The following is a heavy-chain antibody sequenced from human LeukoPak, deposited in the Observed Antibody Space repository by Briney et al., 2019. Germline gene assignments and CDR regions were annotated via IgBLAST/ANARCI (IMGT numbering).Heavy chain of an antibody. CDR1: GLTFSNCA. D-gene: IGHD5-12*01. Sequence: GGSLRLSCAASGLTFSNCAMSWVRQAPGKGLEWVAYITSSGDDIYYADSVKGRFTISRDNAKNALFLRMSSLRVEDTATYYCASDIVATSGDFWGQGTLVSVSS. J-gene: IGHJ4*02. CDR3: ASDIVATSGDF. CDR2: ITSSGDDI. V-gene: IGHV3-11*01.